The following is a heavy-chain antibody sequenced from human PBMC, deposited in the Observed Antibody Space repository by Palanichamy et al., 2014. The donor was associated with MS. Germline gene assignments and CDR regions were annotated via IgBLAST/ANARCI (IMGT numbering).Heavy chain of an antibody. V-gene: IGHV3-30*02. CDR3: AKDLTAAGYYYKYYAMDV. J-gene: IGHJ6*02. Sequence: GRAVVQAWGVPSRLSCAASGFTFSSYDMHWVRQAPGKGLEWVALIRYDGSNKYCADSVKGRFTISRDNSKNTLYLQINSLRAEDTAVYYCAKDLTAAGYYYKYYAMDVWGQGTTVTVSS. D-gene: IGHD6-13*01. CDR2: IRYDGSNK. CDR1: GFTFSSYD.